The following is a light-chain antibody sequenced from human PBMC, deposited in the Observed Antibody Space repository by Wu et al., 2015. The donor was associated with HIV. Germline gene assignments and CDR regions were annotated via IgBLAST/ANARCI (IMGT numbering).Light chain of an antibody. J-gene: IGKJ2*01. CDR3: QQYGSSPYN. CDR1: QSVSSSY. Sequence: EIVLTQSPGTLSLSPGEGVTLSCRASQSVSSSYLAWYQHKPGQAPRLLIYGASSRATGIPDRFSGSGSGTDFTLTISRLEPEDFAVYYCQQYGSSPYNFGQGSKLEIK. V-gene: IGKV3-20*01. CDR2: GAS.